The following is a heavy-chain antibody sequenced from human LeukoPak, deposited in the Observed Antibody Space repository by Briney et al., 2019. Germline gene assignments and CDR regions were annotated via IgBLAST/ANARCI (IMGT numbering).Heavy chain of an antibody. D-gene: IGHD6-19*01. CDR1: GFTFSSYA. CDR3: ARDPSGWAGRTDYFDL. J-gene: IGHJ4*02. CDR2: ISGSGGST. Sequence: GGSLRLSCAASGFTFSSYAMSWVRQAPGKGLEWVSAISGSGGSTYYADSVKGRFTIYRENSKKTLYLQMNSLRADDTAVYFCARDPSGWAGRTDYFDLWGQGTLVTVSS. V-gene: IGHV3-23*01.